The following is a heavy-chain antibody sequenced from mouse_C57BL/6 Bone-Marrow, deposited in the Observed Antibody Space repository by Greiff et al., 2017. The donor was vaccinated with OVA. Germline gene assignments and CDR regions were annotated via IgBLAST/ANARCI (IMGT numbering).Heavy chain of an antibody. CDR3: ARRVLRTTYFDV. V-gene: IGHV14-2*01. D-gene: IGHD1-1*01. Sequence: EVQLKESGAELVKPGASVKLSCTASGFNIKDYYMHWVKQRTEQGLEWIGRIDPEDGETKYAPKFQGKATITADKSSNTAYLQRSRLTSEDTAVYYCARRVLRTTYFDVWGTGTTVTVSS. CDR1: GFNIKDYY. J-gene: IGHJ1*03. CDR2: IDPEDGET.